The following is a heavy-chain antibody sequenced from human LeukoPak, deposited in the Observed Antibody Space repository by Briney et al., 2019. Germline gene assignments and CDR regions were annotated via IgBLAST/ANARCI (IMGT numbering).Heavy chain of an antibody. CDR1: GFTCSSYG. D-gene: IGHD5-18*01. V-gene: IGHV3-33*01. Sequence: GGSLTLSCAASGFTCSSYGMHWVRQAPGKGLEGVTVIWYDGSNKSYADSVKGRFTISRDNSKNTMYLQMNSLKAEDTAMYYCGREIGYSYGYFDYWGQGTLVSVSS. CDR2: IWYDGSNK. CDR3: GREIGYSYGYFDY. J-gene: IGHJ4*02.